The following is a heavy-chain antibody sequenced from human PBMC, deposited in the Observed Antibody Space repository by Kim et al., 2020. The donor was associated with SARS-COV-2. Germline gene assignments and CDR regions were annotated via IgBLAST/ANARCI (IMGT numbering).Heavy chain of an antibody. CDR3: ARLRGYSYGQIDY. Sequence: SETLSLTCTVSGGSISSSDYYWGWIRQPPGKGLERIGSLYNSGSTYYNPSLKSRVTISVDTPKNQFSLKVSSVTAADTAVYYCARLRGYSYGQIDYWGQGTLVTVSS. CDR1: GGSISSSDYY. CDR2: LYNSGST. D-gene: IGHD5-18*01. J-gene: IGHJ4*02. V-gene: IGHV4-39*01.